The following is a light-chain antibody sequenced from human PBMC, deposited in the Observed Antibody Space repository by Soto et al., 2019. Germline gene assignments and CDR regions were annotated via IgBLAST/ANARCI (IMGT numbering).Light chain of an antibody. CDR2: TAS. CDR3: QQLNSYPHT. CDR1: QGISSY. Sequence: DIQLTQSPSFLSASVGDRVTITCRASQGISSYLAWYQQKPGKAPNLLIYTASTLQSGVPSRFSGSGSGTEFTLTISSLQPADFATYYCQQLNSYPHTFGGGTNVEIK. V-gene: IGKV1-9*01. J-gene: IGKJ4*01.